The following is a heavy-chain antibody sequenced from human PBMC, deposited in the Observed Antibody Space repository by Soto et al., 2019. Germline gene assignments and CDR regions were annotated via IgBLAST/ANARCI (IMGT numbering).Heavy chain of an antibody. J-gene: IGHJ6*02. V-gene: IGHV1-69*02. D-gene: IGHD3-10*01. CDR2: IIPILGIA. CDR3: ATYYGSGNGDYYYGMDV. Sequence: SVKVSCKASGGTFSSYTISWVRQAPGQGLEWMGRIIPILGIANYAQKFQGRVTITADKSTSTAYMELSSLRSEDTAVYYCATYYGSGNGDYYYGMDVWGQGTTVTVSS. CDR1: GGTFSSYT.